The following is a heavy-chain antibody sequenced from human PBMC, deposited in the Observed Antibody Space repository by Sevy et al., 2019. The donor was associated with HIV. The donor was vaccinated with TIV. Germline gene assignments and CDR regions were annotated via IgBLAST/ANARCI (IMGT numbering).Heavy chain of an antibody. CDR3: AKDPTYNWNDGGYFDY. CDR1: GFTFSSYA. J-gene: IGHJ4*02. CDR2: ISGSGSST. V-gene: IGHV3-23*01. Sequence: GGSLRLSCAASGFTFSSYAMSWVRQAPGKGLEWVSAISGSGSSTYYADSVKGRFTISRDNSKNTLYLQMNSLRAEDTAVYYCAKDPTYNWNDGGYFDYWGQGTLVTVSS. D-gene: IGHD1-20*01.